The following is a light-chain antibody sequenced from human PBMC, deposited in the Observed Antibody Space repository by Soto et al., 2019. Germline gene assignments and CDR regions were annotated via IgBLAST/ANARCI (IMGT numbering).Light chain of an antibody. J-gene: IGKJ2*01. CDR3: QQSYSTPRT. V-gene: IGKV1-39*01. CDR1: QSISTY. Sequence: DIQMTQSPSPLSASVGDRVTITCRASQSISTYLNWYQHKPGKAPKLLIYAASSLQSGVPSRFSGSGSGTEFTLTINRLQTEDFATYYCQQSYSTPRTFGQGTKLEIK. CDR2: AAS.